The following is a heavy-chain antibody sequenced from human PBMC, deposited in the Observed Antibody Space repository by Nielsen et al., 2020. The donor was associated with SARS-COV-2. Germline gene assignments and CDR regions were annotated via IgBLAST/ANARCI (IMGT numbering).Heavy chain of an antibody. CDR3: ARGITMIVVVYYYYYGMDV. V-gene: IGHV3-33*01. Sequence: GESLKISCAASGFTFSSYGMHWVRQAPGKGLEWVAVIWYDGSNKYYADSVKGRFTISRDNSKNTLYLQMNSLRAEDTAVYYCARGITMIVVVYYYYYGMDVWGQGTTVTVSS. J-gene: IGHJ6*02. D-gene: IGHD3-22*01. CDR1: GFTFSSYG. CDR2: IWYDGSNK.